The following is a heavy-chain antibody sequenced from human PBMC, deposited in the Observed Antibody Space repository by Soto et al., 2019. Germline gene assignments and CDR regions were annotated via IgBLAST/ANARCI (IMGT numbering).Heavy chain of an antibody. Sequence: TLSLTCAVSGGSISSSNWWSWVRQPPGKGLEWIGEIYHSGSTNYNPSLKSRVTISADKSKNQFSLKLSSVTAADTAVYYCATWGIAVAGTRSDYWGPGTLVTVSS. CDR1: GGSISSSNW. D-gene: IGHD6-19*01. J-gene: IGHJ4*02. V-gene: IGHV4-4*02. CDR3: ATWGIAVAGTRSDY. CDR2: IYHSGST.